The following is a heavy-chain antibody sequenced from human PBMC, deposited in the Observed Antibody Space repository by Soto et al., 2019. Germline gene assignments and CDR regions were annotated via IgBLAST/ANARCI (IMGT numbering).Heavy chain of an antibody. V-gene: IGHV3-30*18. Sequence: GGSLILSCAASGFTFSGYGMHWVRQAPGKGLEWVAVISYDGSNKYYADSVKGRFTISRDNSKNTLYLQMNSLRAEDTAVYYCAKEITYYYDSSGYSIDPWGQGTLVTVSS. J-gene: IGHJ5*02. CDR2: ISYDGSNK. D-gene: IGHD3-22*01. CDR1: GFTFSGYG. CDR3: AKEITYYYDSSGYSIDP.